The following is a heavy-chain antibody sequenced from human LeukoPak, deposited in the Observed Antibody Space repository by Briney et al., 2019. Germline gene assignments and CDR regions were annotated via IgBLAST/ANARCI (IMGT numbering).Heavy chain of an antibody. Sequence: SETLSLTCAVYGGSFSGYYWSWIRQPPGKGLEWIGEINHSGSTNYNPSLKSRVTISVDTSKNQFSLKLSSVTAADTAVYYCARPQYYDILTGPPDYYGMDVWGQGTTVTVSS. CDR2: INHSGST. CDR3: ARPQYYDILTGPPDYYGMDV. D-gene: IGHD3-9*01. CDR1: GGSFSGYY. J-gene: IGHJ6*02. V-gene: IGHV4-34*01.